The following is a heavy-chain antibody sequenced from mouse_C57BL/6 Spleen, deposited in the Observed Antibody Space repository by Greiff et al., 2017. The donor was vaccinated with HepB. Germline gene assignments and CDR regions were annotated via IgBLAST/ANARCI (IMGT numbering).Heavy chain of an antibody. CDR3: ARWGNYSNYAMDY. Sequence: QVQLKQPGAELVKPGASVKLSCKASGYTFTSYWMQWVKQRPGQGLEWIGEIDPSDSYTNYNQKFKGKATLTVDTSSSTAYMQLSSLTSEDSAVYYCARWGNYSNYAMDYWGQGTSVTVSS. D-gene: IGHD2-5*01. CDR2: IDPSDSYT. V-gene: IGHV1-50*01. J-gene: IGHJ4*01. CDR1: GYTFTSYW.